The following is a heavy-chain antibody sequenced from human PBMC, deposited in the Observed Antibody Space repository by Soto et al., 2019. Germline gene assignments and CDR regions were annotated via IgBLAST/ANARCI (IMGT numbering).Heavy chain of an antibody. CDR3: ARGRYSYGYIY. CDR1: GFTVSSNY. V-gene: IGHV3-53*01. J-gene: IGHJ4*02. D-gene: IGHD5-18*01. CDR2: IYSGGST. Sequence: PGGSLRLSCAASGFTVSSNYMSWVRQAPGKGLEWVSVIYSGGSTYYADSVKGRLTISRDNSKNTLYLQMNSLRAEDTAVYYCARGRYSYGYIYWGQGTLVTVSS.